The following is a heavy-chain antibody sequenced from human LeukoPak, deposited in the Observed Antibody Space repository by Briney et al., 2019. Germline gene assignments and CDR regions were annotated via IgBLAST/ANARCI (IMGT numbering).Heavy chain of an antibody. D-gene: IGHD2-2*01. CDR2: IYYSGST. CDR3: ARAGGCSSTSCYSDPYYYYYMDV. V-gene: IGHV4-59*01. CDR1: GGSISSYY. Sequence: SETLSLTCTVSGGSISSYYWSWIRQPPGKGLGWIGYIYYSGSTNYNPSLKSRVTISVDTSKNQFSLKLSSVTAADTAVYYCARAGGCSSTSCYSDPYYYYYMDVWGKGTTVTVSS. J-gene: IGHJ6*03.